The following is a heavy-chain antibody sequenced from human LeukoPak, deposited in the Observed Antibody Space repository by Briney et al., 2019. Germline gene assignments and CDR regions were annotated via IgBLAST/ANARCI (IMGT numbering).Heavy chain of an antibody. J-gene: IGHJ4*02. V-gene: IGHV3-53*01. CDR3: ARDERGFTED. CDR1: GFTFSNYA. CDR2: IYSGGST. Sequence: GGSLRLSCAASGFTFSNYAMGWVRQAPGKGLEWVSVIYSGGSTYYADSVKGRFTISRDNSKNTLYLQMNSLRAEDTAVYYCARDERGFTEDWGQGTLVTVSS. D-gene: IGHD1-14*01.